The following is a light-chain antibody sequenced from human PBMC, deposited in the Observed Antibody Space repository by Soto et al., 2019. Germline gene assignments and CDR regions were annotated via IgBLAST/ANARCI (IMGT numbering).Light chain of an antibody. CDR1: SRDVGGYFY. Sequence: QSVLTQPASVSGSPGQSITISCTGTSRDVGGYFYVSWYQHHPGKAPKLLIYEVSNRPSGVSNRFSGSKSGNTASLTISGLQAEDEADYYCISYTSIIPYVFGTGTKVTVL. CDR3: ISYTSIIPYV. CDR2: EVS. V-gene: IGLV2-14*01. J-gene: IGLJ1*01.